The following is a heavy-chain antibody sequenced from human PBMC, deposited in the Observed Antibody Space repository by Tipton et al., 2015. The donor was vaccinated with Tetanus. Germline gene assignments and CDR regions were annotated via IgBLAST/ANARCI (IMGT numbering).Heavy chain of an antibody. CDR2: IWYDGSA. D-gene: IGHD4-17*01. Sequence: TLSLTCSVSGASIRNFTYYWGWIRQSPGKGLEWIGSIWYDGSAYYNPSLKSRVTISVDTSKNQFSLKLSSVTAADTAVYYCARGKHTVTFDYWGQGTLVTVSS. J-gene: IGHJ4*02. V-gene: IGHV4-39*01. CDR1: GASIRNFTYY. CDR3: ARGKHTVTFDY.